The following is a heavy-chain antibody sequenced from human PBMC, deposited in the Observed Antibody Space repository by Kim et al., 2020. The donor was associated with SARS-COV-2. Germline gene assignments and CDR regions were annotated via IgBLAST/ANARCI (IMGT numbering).Heavy chain of an antibody. J-gene: IGHJ6*02. CDR1: GFTFSSYA. Sequence: GGSLRLSCAASGFTFSSYAMSWVRQAPGKGLEWVSAISGSGGSTYYADSVKGRFTISRDNSKNTLYLQMNSLRAEDTAVYYCAKDQAGTTRITIFQGDPYYYYGMDVWGQGTTVTVSS. D-gene: IGHD3-9*01. V-gene: IGHV3-23*01. CDR2: ISGSGGST. CDR3: AKDQAGTTRITIFQGDPYYYYGMDV.